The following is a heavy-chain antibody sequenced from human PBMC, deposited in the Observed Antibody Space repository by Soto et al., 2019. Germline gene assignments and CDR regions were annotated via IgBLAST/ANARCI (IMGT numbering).Heavy chain of an antibody. CDR3: ARGSYYSPGIYYLLTCYGMEV. V-gene: IGHV1-69*01. CDR1: GGTFGSYA. CDR2: IFCRFGPG. Sequence: QVRLVQSGAEVKQPGSSVKVSCKAPGGTFGSYAFRWVRQAPGQGLEWMGGIFCRFGPGHYAQKCQGRVTNTAEEIMRTKDMEMRCRRCDETAVQYCARGSYYSPGIYYLLTCYGMEVWGKGSTVTVPA. J-gene: IGHJ6*04. D-gene: IGHD3-10*01.